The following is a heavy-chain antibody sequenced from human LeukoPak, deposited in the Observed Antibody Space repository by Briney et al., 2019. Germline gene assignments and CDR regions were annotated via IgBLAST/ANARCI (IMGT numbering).Heavy chain of an antibody. CDR2: ISGSGGTT. CDR1: GFTFSSFG. Sequence: GGSLRLSCAASGFTFSSFGMRWVRQAPGKGLEWVSAISGSGGTTYYADSVKGRFTISRDNSKNTLYLQMNSLRAEDTAVYYCANRIAVAGHFDYWGQGTLVTVSS. CDR3: ANRIAVAGHFDY. J-gene: IGHJ4*02. V-gene: IGHV3-23*01. D-gene: IGHD6-19*01.